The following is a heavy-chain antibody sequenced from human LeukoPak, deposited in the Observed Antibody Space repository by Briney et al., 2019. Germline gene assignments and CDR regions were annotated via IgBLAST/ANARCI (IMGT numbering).Heavy chain of an antibody. CDR1: GYTFTSYA. Sequence: ASVKVSCKASGYTFTSYAIHWVRQAPGQRLEWMGWINAGNDNTKYSQKFQGRVTITRDTSASTVYMELSSLRSEDMAVYYCTRGLLWFGELSPPGYWGQGTLITVSS. CDR3: TRGLLWFGELSPPGY. D-gene: IGHD3-10*01. J-gene: IGHJ4*02. CDR2: INAGNDNT. V-gene: IGHV1-3*01.